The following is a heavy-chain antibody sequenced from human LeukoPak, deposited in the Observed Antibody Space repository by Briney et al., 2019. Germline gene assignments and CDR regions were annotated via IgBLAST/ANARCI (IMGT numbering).Heavy chain of an antibody. Sequence: GRSLRLSCAASGFTFSGHGMHWIRQAPGKGLESVAVIWHDGSKQLYADSVKGRFSISRDDSTSTLYLQMNSLRAEDTAVYYCAREDSSGWFSAYWGQGTLVTVSS. CDR2: IWHDGSKQ. D-gene: IGHD6-19*01. CDR1: GFTFSGHG. CDR3: AREDSSGWFSAY. V-gene: IGHV3-33*01. J-gene: IGHJ4*02.